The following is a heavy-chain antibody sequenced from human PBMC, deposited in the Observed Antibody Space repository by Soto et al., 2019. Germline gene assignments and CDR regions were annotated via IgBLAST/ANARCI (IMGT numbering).Heavy chain of an antibody. J-gene: IGHJ6*02. CDR3: ARDGREAEGYYYGMDV. Sequence: GGSLRLSCAASGFTFSSYWMSWVRQAPGKGLEWVANIKQDGSEKYYVDSVKGRFTISRDNAKNSLYLQMNSLRAEDTAVYYCARDGREAEGYYYGMDVWGQGTTVTVSS. V-gene: IGHV3-7*01. CDR1: GFTFSSYW. D-gene: IGHD1-26*01. CDR2: IKQDGSEK.